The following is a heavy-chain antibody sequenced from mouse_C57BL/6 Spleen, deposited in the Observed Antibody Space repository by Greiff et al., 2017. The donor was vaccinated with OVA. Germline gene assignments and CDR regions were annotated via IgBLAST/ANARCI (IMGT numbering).Heavy chain of an antibody. Sequence: VQGVESGAELARPGASVKLSCKASGYTFTSYGISWVKQRTGQGLEWIGEIYPRSGNTYYNEKFKGKATLTADKSSSTAYMELRSLTSEDSAVYFCARSGTTWYFDVWGTGTTVTVSS. CDR2: IYPRSGNT. D-gene: IGHD2-12*01. CDR3: ARSGTTWYFDV. CDR1: GYTFTSYG. V-gene: IGHV1-81*01. J-gene: IGHJ1*03.